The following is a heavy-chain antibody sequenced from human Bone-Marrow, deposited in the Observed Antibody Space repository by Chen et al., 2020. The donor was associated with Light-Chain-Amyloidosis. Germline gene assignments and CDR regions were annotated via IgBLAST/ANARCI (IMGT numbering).Heavy chain of an antibody. V-gene: IGHV4-31*03. D-gene: IGHD4-17*01. CDR3: ARDVTRDYGEGYRGWFDP. CDR1: GGSISSGGYY. J-gene: IGHJ5*02. Sequence: QVQLQESGPGLVKPSQTLSLTCTVSGGSISSGGYYWSWIRQHPGKGLEWIGYIYYSGSTYYNPSLKSRVTISVDTSKNQFTLQLTSVTAADTAFYYCARDVTRDYGEGYRGWFDPWGQGTQVIVST. CDR2: IYYSGST.